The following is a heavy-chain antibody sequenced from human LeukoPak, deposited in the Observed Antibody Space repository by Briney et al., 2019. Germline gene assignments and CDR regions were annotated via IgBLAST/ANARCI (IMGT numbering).Heavy chain of an antibody. CDR3: ARDGGGGWNPRLRY. CDR2: IYHSGST. D-gene: IGHD1-1*01. CDR1: GGSISSGGYY. J-gene: IGHJ4*02. Sequence: TSQTLSLTCTVSGGSISSGGYYWSWIRQPPGKGLEWIGYIYHSGSTYYNPSLKSRVTISVDRSENQFSLKLSSVTAADTAVYYCARDGGGGWNPRLRYWGQGTLVTVSS. V-gene: IGHV4-30-2*01.